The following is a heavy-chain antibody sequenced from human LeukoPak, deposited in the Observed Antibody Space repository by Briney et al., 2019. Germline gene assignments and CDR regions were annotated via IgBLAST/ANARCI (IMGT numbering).Heavy chain of an antibody. Sequence: SETLSLTCTVSGGSISSYYWSWIRQPPGKGLEWIGYIYYSGSTNYNPPLKSRVTISVDTSKNQFSLKLSSVTAADTAVYYCARGHWRKGAFDIWGQGTMVTVSS. CDR3: ARGHWRKGAFDI. J-gene: IGHJ3*02. CDR2: IYYSGST. V-gene: IGHV4-59*12. CDR1: GGSISSYY. D-gene: IGHD3-3*01.